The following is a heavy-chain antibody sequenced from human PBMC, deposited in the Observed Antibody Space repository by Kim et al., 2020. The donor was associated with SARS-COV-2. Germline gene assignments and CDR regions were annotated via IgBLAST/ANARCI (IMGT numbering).Heavy chain of an antibody. J-gene: IGHJ5*02. CDR1: GYTFTGYY. CDR2: INPNSGGT. Sequence: ASVKVSCKASGYTFTGYYMHWVRQAPGQGLEWMGWINPNSGGTNYAQKFQGRVTMTRDTSISTAYMELSRLRSDDTAVYYCARDFGPLKYSSTPNWFDPWGQGTLVPVSS. D-gene: IGHD6-13*01. CDR3: ARDFGPLKYSSTPNWFDP. V-gene: IGHV1-2*02.